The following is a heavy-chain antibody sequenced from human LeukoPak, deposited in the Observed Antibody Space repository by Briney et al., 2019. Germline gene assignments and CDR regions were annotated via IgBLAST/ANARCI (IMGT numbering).Heavy chain of an antibody. CDR2: ISSGSTI. J-gene: IGHJ4*02. Sequence: GGSLSLSCAASGFTFSSYEMNWVRQAPGKGLEWVSYISSGSTIYDADSVKGRFTISRDNAKNSLYLQMNSLRAEDTAVYYCARESIAVAGAPFDYWGQGTLVTVSS. D-gene: IGHD6-19*01. CDR3: ARESIAVAGAPFDY. V-gene: IGHV3-48*03. CDR1: GFTFSSYE.